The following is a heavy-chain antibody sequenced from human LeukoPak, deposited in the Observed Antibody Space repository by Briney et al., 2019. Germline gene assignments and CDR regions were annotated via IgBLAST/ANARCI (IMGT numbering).Heavy chain of an antibody. CDR3: ARDHCSGGSCYPGGFDP. CDR2: INHSGST. D-gene: IGHD2-15*01. CDR1: GGSFSGYY. J-gene: IGHJ5*02. V-gene: IGHV4-34*01. Sequence: SETLSLTCAVYGGSFSGYYWSWIRQPPGKGLEWIGEINHSGSTNYNPPLKSRVTISVDTSKNQFSLKLSSVTAADTAVYYCARDHCSGGSCYPGGFDPWGQGTLVTVSS.